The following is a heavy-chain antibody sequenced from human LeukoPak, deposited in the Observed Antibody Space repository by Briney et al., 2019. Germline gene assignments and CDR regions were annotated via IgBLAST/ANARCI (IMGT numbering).Heavy chain of an antibody. CDR3: VKDVVPGRTGAGPGS. V-gene: IGHV3-30*02. CDR1: AFTFRNLG. D-gene: IGHD1-1*01. CDR2: IEHDGSGA. Sequence: GGSLRLSCVASAFTFRNLGVHWVRQAPDKGLEWVAFIEHDGSGAYYPESVRGRFSLSRDDSKTAVSLQMNGLRAEDTALYYCVKDVVPGRTGAGPGSWGQGTLVTVSS. J-gene: IGHJ5*02.